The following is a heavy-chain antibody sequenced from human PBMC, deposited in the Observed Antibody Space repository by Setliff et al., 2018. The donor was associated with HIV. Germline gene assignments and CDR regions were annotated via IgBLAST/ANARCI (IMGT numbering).Heavy chain of an antibody. D-gene: IGHD6-19*01. CDR1: GASISSGSYY. J-gene: IGHJ5*02. CDR2: ISTSGST. CDR3: ARLGIAVVVFGFDP. V-gene: IGHV4-61*02. Sequence: SETLSLTCTVSGASISSGSYYWTWIRQPAGKGLEWIGRISTSGSTNYNPSLKSRVSISVDTSKNQFSLKLSSVTAADTAVYYCARLGIAVVVFGFDPWGQGTLVTVSS.